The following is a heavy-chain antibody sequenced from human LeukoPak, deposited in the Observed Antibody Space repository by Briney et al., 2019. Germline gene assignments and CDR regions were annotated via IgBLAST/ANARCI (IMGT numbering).Heavy chain of an antibody. Sequence: ASVKVSCKASGGTFSSYAISWVRQAPGQGLEWMGGIIPIFGTANYAQKFQGRVTITADESTSTAYMELSSLRSEDTAVYYCARGQDIVVVPALTNDHFFDYWGQGTLVTVSS. CDR1: GGTFSSYA. J-gene: IGHJ4*02. CDR3: ARGQDIVVVPALTNDHFFDY. CDR2: IIPIFGTA. V-gene: IGHV1-69*13. D-gene: IGHD2-2*01.